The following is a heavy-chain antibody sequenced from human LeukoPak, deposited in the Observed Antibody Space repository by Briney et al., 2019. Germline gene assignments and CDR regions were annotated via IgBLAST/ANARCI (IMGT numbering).Heavy chain of an antibody. CDR1: GFTFSSYS. Sequence: PGGSLRLSCAASGFTFSSYSMNWVRQAPGKGLEWVSYISSSSGTIYNADSVTGRFTISRDNAKNSLYLQMNSMRAEDTALYYCASGQGDFWSGYYYYYYMDVWGKGTTVTVSS. V-gene: IGHV3-48*04. J-gene: IGHJ6*03. CDR2: ISSSSGTI. D-gene: IGHD3-3*01. CDR3: ASGQGDFWSGYYYYYYMDV.